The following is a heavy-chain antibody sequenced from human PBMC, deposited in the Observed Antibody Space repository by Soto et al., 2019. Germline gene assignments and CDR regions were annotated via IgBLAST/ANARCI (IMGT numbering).Heavy chain of an antibody. Sequence: ASVKVSCKAPRDTFTSYYINWVLQAPGQGLEWMGVINPHGGSTAYAQKFKGRVTLTRDTSASTVYMEVSSLTSEDTAMYYCARSSGGNFGIIIEGTNWFAPWGQGTLVT. D-gene: IGHD1-26*01. V-gene: IGHV1-46*01. CDR1: RDTFTSYY. CDR3: ARSSGGNFGIIIEGTNWFAP. J-gene: IGHJ5*02. CDR2: INPHGGST.